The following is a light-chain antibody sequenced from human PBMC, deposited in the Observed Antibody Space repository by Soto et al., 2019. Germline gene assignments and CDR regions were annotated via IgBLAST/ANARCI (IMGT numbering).Light chain of an antibody. J-gene: IGKJ1*01. CDR3: QQYGSSGT. CDR2: GAS. Sequence: EIVLTQSPATLSLSPGEIATLSCRASQSVSSYLAWYQQKPGQAPRLLIYGASSRATGVPDRFSGSGSGTDSTLTISRLEPEDFAVYYCQQYGSSGTLGQGTKVDIK. CDR1: QSVSSY. V-gene: IGKV3-20*01.